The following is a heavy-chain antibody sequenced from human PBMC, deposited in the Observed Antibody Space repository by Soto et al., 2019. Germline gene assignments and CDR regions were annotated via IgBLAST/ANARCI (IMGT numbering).Heavy chain of an antibody. D-gene: IGHD3-3*01. Sequence: SETLSLTCTVSGGSVTGFYWSWIRQPPGKRLEWIGYIFHSGSSNYNPSLKSRVTISVDTSKSQVSLRLTSVTAADTAVYYCARSPALGVAHFDYGGRGTLVTIS. CDR2: IFHSGSS. V-gene: IGHV4-59*02. CDR3: ARSPALGVAHFDY. CDR1: GGSVTGFY. J-gene: IGHJ4*02.